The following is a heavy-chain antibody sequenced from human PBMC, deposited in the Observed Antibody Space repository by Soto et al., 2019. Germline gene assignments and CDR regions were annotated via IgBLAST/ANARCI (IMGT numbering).Heavy chain of an antibody. CDR3: AGISVGDSSGWTFGY. CDR1: GGSISSYY. D-gene: IGHD6-19*01. CDR2: IYYGGST. Sequence: QVQLQESGPGLVKPSETLSLTCTVSGGSISSYYWSWIRQPPGKGLEWIGYIYYGGSTNYNPSLTSRVPISVDTSKNQFSLKLSSVTAADTAVYYCAGISVGDSSGWTFGYWGQGTLVTVSS. J-gene: IGHJ4*02. V-gene: IGHV4-59*01.